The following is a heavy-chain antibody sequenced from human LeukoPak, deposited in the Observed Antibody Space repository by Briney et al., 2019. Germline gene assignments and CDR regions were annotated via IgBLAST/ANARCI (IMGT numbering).Heavy chain of an antibody. CDR3: AKDSAYYYDSSGYYYD. CDR2: IRYDGTNK. D-gene: IGHD3-22*01. Sequence: GGSLRLSCAASGFSFSSYGMHWVRQAPGKGLEWVAFIRYDGTNKYYADSVKGRFTISRDSSKNTLYLQMNSLRAEDTAMYYCAKDSAYYYDSSGYYYDWGQGTLVTVSS. V-gene: IGHV3-30*02. CDR1: GFSFSSYG. J-gene: IGHJ4*02.